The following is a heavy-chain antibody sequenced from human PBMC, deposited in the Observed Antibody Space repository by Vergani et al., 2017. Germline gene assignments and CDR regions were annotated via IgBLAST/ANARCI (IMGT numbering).Heavy chain of an antibody. CDR2: IGKYGINT. J-gene: IGHJ4*02. D-gene: IGHD2-21*02. CDR1: GFTFSNFG. Sequence: QVQLVESAGGVVQPGGSVRLSCAASGFTFSNFGMHWIRQAPGKGLDWMAYIGKYGINTRYRDPVKGRFTVSSDNSKDLLYLQMDSLRNEDTALYYCAKYLRDSTDGLPDSWGPGTLVIVSS. CDR3: AKYLRDSTDGLPDS. V-gene: IGHV3-30*02.